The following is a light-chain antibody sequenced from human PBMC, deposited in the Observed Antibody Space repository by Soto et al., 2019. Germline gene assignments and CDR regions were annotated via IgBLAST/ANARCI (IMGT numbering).Light chain of an antibody. Sequence: DIQMTQSPSTLSESVGDRVTITCRASQGISTWLAWYQQKPGKAPKLLIYKASSLEGGVPSRFSGSGSGTEFTLTISSLQPDDFATYYCQQYLNRWTFGQGTKVEIK. CDR1: QGISTW. V-gene: IGKV1-5*03. CDR2: KAS. J-gene: IGKJ1*01. CDR3: QQYLNRWT.